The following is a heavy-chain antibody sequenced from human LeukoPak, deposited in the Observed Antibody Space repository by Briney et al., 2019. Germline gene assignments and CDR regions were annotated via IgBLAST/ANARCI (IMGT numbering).Heavy chain of an antibody. CDR2: IYSGGST. J-gene: IGHJ3*02. V-gene: IGHV3-66*01. Sequence: WGSLRLSCAASGFTVSSNYMSWVRQAPGKGLEWVSVIYSGGSTYYADSVKGRFTISRDNSKNTLYLQMNSLRAEDTAVYYCARSQAPQDAFDIWGQGTMVTVSS. CDR3: ARSQAPQDAFDI. CDR1: GFTVSSNY.